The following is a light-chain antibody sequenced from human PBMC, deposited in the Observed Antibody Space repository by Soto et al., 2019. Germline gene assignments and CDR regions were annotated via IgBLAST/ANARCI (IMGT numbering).Light chain of an antibody. CDR3: QQYGSSPPHT. CDR2: GAS. V-gene: IGKV3-20*01. J-gene: IGKJ2*01. CDR1: QSVSSSY. Sequence: EIVLTQSPGTLSLSPGERATLSCRASQSVSSSYLAWYQQKPGQAPRLLIYGASSRATGIPDRFSGSVSRKDFTLTISRLEPEDFAVYYCQQYGSSPPHTFGQGTKLEIK.